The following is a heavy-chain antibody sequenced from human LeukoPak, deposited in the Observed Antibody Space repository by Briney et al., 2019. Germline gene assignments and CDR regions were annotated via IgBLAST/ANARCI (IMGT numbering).Heavy chain of an antibody. CDR1: GFTFDDYA. Sequence: PGRSLRLSCAASGFTFDDYAMHWVRQAPGKGLEWVSGISWNSGSIGYADSVKGRFTISRDNAKNSLYLQMNSLRAEDTAVYYCAREGRSYYYMDVWGKGTTVTVSS. CDR3: AREGRSYYYMDV. J-gene: IGHJ6*03. D-gene: IGHD2-15*01. CDR2: ISWNSGSI. V-gene: IGHV3-9*01.